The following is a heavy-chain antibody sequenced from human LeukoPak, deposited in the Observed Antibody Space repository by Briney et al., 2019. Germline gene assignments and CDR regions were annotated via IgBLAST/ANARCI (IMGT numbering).Heavy chain of an antibody. V-gene: IGHV3-74*01. J-gene: IGHJ4*02. CDR2: SNSDGSST. CDR1: GFTFSSYW. Sequence: GSLRLSCAASGFTFSSYWMHWVRQAPGKGLVWVSRSNSDGSSTTYADSVKGRFTISRDNAKNTLYLQMNSLRAEDTAVYHCARVGSGYDTFDYWGQGTLVTVSS. D-gene: IGHD5-12*01. CDR3: ARVGSGYDTFDY.